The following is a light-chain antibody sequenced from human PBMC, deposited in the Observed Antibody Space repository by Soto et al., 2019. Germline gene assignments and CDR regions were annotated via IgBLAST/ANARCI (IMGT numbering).Light chain of an antibody. CDR1: QDISTY. J-gene: IGKJ5*01. Sequence: IQLTQSPSSLSASVGDRVTITCRASQDISTYLAWYQQKPGRAPKLLISAASTLQSGVPSRFSGSGSGTEFTLTITSLQSEDFATYHCQQLKSYPLTFGQGTRL. CDR2: AAS. V-gene: IGKV1-9*01. CDR3: QQLKSYPLT.